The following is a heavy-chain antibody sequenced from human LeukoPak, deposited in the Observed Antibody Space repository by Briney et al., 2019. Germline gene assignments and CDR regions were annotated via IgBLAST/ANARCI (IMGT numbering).Heavy chain of an antibody. CDR1: GFTFDNYA. V-gene: IGHV3-53*01. CDR2: IYSGGST. CDR3: ARDNRAAAGFDY. D-gene: IGHD6-13*01. Sequence: PGGSLRLSCAASGFTFDNYAMSWVRQAPGKGLEWVSVIYSGGSTYYADSVKGRFTISRDNSKNTLHLQMNSLRAEDTAVYYCARDNRAAAGFDYWGQGTLVTVSS. J-gene: IGHJ4*02.